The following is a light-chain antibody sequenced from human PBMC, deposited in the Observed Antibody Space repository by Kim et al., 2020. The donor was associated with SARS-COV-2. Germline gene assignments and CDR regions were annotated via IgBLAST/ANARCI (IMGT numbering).Light chain of an antibody. V-gene: IGLV3-1*01. J-gene: IGLJ1*01. CDR1: KLGDKY. CDR2: QGT. Sequence: VFPGQTASITCSGDKLGDKYACWYQQKPGQSPVLVMYQGTKRPSGIPERFSGSKSGNTATLTISETQAMDEADYYCQAWDTTTYVFGTGTKVTVL. CDR3: QAWDTTTYV.